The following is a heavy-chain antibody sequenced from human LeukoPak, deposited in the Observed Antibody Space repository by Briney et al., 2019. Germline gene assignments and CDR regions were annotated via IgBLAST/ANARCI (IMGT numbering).Heavy chain of an antibody. D-gene: IGHD5-24*01. Sequence: SETLSLTCAVYGGSFSGYYWSWIRQPPGKGLEWIGEIDHSGSTNYTPSLKSRVTISVDTSKNQFSLKLSSVTAADTAVYYCARGPFRRGEMASYWGQGTLVTVSS. CDR1: GGSFSGYY. V-gene: IGHV4-34*01. CDR3: ARGPFRRGEMASY. CDR2: IDHSGST. J-gene: IGHJ4*02.